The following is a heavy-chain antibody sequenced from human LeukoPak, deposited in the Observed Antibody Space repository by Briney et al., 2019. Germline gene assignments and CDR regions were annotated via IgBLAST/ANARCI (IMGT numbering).Heavy chain of an antibody. V-gene: IGHV3-7*01. J-gene: IGHJ4*02. Sequence: GGSLRLSCVASGFTFSNYWMSWVRQAPGKGLEWVANIQKDGSEKHYVAPVEGRFTISRDNAENSLFLQLNSLRVDDTAVYYCVRLWDSSGFFGYWGQGALVTVSS. CDR2: IQKDGSEK. D-gene: IGHD3-22*01. CDR1: GFTFSNYW. CDR3: VRLWDSSGFFGY.